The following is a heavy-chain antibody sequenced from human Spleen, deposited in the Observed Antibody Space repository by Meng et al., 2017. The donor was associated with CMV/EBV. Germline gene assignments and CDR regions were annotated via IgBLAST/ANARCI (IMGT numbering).Heavy chain of an antibody. Sequence: GGSLRLSCAASGFTFSNYGMHWVRQAPGKGLEWVAVIWYDGTNKYYAESVKGRFTISRDNSKNSLFLQMNTLRVEDTAVYFCARGWLRKSFDLWGQGILVTVSS. V-gene: IGHV3-33*01. CDR3: ARGWLRKSFDL. D-gene: IGHD6-19*01. CDR1: GFTFSNYG. CDR2: IWYDGTNK. J-gene: IGHJ4*02.